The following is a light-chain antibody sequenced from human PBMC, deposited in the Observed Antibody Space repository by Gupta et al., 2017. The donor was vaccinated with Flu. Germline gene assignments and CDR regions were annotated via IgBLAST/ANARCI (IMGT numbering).Light chain of an antibody. J-gene: IGLJ1*01. CDR2: VNT. V-gene: IGLV1-40*01. CDR3: QSYDSSLTGYV. Sequence: SVLTQPPSVSGAPGQRVTISCTGISSNIGAGYDVHWYQQLPGTAPKLLIYVNTNRPSGVPDRFSGSKSGTSASLAIXGXQAEDEXDYYCQSYDSSLTGYVFGTGTKVTVL. CDR1: SSNIGAGYD.